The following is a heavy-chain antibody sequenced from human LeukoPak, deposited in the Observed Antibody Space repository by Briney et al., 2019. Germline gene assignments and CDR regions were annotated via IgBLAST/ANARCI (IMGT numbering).Heavy chain of an antibody. Sequence: SETLSLTCTVYGGSISSGDYYWSWIRQPPGKGLEWIGYIYYSGSTYYNPSLKSRVTISVDTSKNQFSLKLSSVTAADTAVYYCAREVVVPAASDAFDIWGQGTMVTVSS. D-gene: IGHD2-2*01. CDR2: IYYSGST. J-gene: IGHJ3*02. V-gene: IGHV4-30-4*08. CDR3: AREVVVPAASDAFDI. CDR1: GGSISSGDYY.